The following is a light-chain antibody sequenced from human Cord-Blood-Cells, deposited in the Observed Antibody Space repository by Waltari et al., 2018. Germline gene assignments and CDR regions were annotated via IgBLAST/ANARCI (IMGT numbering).Light chain of an antibody. Sequence: DIQLTQSPSSVSASVGERVTITRRASQGTSSWLAWYQQEPGKAPKLLIYAASSWQSGVPSRFSGSGSETDFTLTISSLQPEDFATYYCQQANSFPTFGGGTKVEIK. CDR2: AAS. V-gene: IGKV1-12*01. CDR3: QQANSFPT. J-gene: IGKJ4*01. CDR1: QGTSSW.